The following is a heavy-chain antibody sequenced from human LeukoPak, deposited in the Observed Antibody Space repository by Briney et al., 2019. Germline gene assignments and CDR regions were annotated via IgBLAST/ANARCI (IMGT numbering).Heavy chain of an antibody. CDR1: GFTFSSYG. Sequence: GGSLRLSCAASGFTFSSYGMHWVRQAPGKGLEWVAFIRYDGSNKYYADSVKGRFTISRDNSKNTLYLQMNSLRAEDTAVYYCAEVGDPSNSPYYFDYWGQGTLVTVSS. CDR2: IRYDGSNK. CDR3: AEVGDPSNSPYYFDY. V-gene: IGHV3-30*02. J-gene: IGHJ4*02. D-gene: IGHD1-1*01.